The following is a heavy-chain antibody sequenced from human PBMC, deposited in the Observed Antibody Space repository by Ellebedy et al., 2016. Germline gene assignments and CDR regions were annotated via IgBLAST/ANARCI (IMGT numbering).Heavy chain of an antibody. CDR2: ISSSSSTI. CDR1: GFTFSSYS. J-gene: IGHJ4*02. Sequence: GGSLRLSCAASGFTFSSYSMNWVRQAPGKGLEWVSYISSSSSTIYYADSVKGRFTISRDNAKNSLYLQMNSLRDEDTAVYYCARDQSSGQQWLVNFPLDYWGQGTLVTVSS. CDR3: ARDQSSGQQWLVNFPLDY. V-gene: IGHV3-48*02. D-gene: IGHD6-19*01.